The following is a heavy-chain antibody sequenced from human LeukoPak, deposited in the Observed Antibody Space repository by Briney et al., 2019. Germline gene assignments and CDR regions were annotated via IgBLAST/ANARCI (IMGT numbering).Heavy chain of an antibody. CDR1: GYTLTELS. CDR2: FDPEDGET. D-gene: IGHD3-22*01. V-gene: IGHV1-24*01. J-gene: IGHJ3*02. CDR3: ASLKNYYDSSGYLVTDAFDI. Sequence: ASVKVSCKVSGYTLTELSMHWVRQAPGKGLEWMGGFDPEDGETIYAQKFQGRVTMTEDTSTDTAYMELSSLRSEDTAVYYCASLKNYYDSSGYLVTDAFDIWGQGTMVTVSS.